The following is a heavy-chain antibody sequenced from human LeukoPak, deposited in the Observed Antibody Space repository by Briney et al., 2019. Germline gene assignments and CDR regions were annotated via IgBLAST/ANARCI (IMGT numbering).Heavy chain of an antibody. CDR1: GFTVSSNY. J-gene: IGHJ4*02. D-gene: IGHD3-22*01. V-gene: IGHV3-66*01. CDR3: ARGYYYDSSGYPNFDY. CDR2: IYSGGST. Sequence: PAGSLGLSCAASGFTVSSNYMSWVRQAPGKGLEWVSVIYSGGSTYYADSVKGRFTISRDNSKNTLYLQMNSLRAEDTAVYYCARGYYYDSSGYPNFDYWGQGTLVTVSS.